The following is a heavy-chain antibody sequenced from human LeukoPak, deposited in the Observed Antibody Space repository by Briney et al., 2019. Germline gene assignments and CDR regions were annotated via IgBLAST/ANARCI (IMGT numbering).Heavy chain of an antibody. CDR1: GGSLSGYY. Sequence: SETLSLTCTVSGGSLSGYYWSWIRQSPGKGLEWIGYVHYTGKTHYNPSLRSRVSISLDASKDQFFLRMASVTAADTAMYYCARSFNGLLWGQGLLVTVSS. D-gene: IGHD2/OR15-2a*01. CDR3: ARSFNGLL. CDR2: VHYTGKT. V-gene: IGHV4-59*01. J-gene: IGHJ1*01.